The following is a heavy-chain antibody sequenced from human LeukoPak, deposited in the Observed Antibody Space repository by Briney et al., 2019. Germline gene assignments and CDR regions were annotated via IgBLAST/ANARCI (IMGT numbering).Heavy chain of an antibody. Sequence: ASVKVSCKASGYTFTSYYMHWVRQAPGQGLEWMGLINPTGGSTGYAQKLQGRVTMTTDTSTSTAYMELRSLRSDDTAVYYCARGGRAYDFTRYYYMDVWGKGTTVTVSS. CDR2: INPTGGST. J-gene: IGHJ6*03. V-gene: IGHV1-46*01. CDR1: GYTFTSYY. CDR3: ARGGRAYDFTRYYYMDV. D-gene: IGHD3-3*01.